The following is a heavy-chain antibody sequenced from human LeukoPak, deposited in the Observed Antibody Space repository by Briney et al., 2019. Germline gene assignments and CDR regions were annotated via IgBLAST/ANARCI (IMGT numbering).Heavy chain of an antibody. Sequence: PSETLSPTCTVSGGSISSSSYYWGWIRQPPGKGLEGIGSIYYSGSTYYNPSLKSRITLSVDTSKTQFSLKLSSVTAADTAVYYCARQSAYYYDSSGYGYWGQGTLVTVSS. CDR2: IYYSGST. D-gene: IGHD3-22*01. CDR1: GGSISSSSYY. J-gene: IGHJ4*02. V-gene: IGHV4-39*01. CDR3: ARQSAYYYDSSGYGY.